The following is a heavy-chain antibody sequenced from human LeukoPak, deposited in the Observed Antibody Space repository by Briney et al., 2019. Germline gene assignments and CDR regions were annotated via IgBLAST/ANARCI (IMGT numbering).Heavy chain of an antibody. CDR1: GGSFSGYY. J-gene: IGHJ4*02. D-gene: IGHD2-2*01. V-gene: IGHV4-34*01. CDR2: IKYTGTT. CDR3: ARHLLDTSTSFGS. Sequence: SETLSLTCAVYGGSFSGYYWSWIRQSPGKGLEWIGEIKYTGTTKYNPSLKSRVSISLDTSKNHFSLKLNSVTAADTAVYYCARHLLDTSTSFGSWGQGTLVTVSS.